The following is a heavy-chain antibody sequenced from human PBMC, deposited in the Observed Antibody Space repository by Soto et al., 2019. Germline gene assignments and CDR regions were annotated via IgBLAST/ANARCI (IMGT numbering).Heavy chain of an antibody. CDR3: ERVWGRADY. Sequence: AGSRRLSCAASGFTFSSYSMNWVRQAQGKGLEWVSYISSSSSIIYEADSVKGRFTISRDNGKNSLYLKMISLRDEDSAVYYCERVWGRADYWGQGTLVTVSS. CDR1: GFTFSSYS. J-gene: IGHJ4*02. V-gene: IGHV3-48*02. CDR2: ISSSSSII. D-gene: IGHD7-27*01.